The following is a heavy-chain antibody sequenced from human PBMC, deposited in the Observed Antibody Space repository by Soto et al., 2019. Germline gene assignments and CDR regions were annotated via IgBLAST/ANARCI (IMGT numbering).Heavy chain of an antibody. CDR1: GGPISSYY. CDR3: AAVVTAASYYFDY. J-gene: IGHJ4*02. V-gene: IGHV4-59*01. Sequence: PSETLSLTCTVSGGPISSYYWSWIRQPPGKGLEWIGYIYYSGSTNYNPSLKSRVTISVDTSKNQFSLKLSSVTAADTAVYYCAAVVTAASYYFDYWGQGTLVTVSS. D-gene: IGHD2-21*02. CDR2: IYYSGST.